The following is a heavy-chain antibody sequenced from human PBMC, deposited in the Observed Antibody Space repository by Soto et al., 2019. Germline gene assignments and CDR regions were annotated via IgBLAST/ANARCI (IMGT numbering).Heavy chain of an antibody. D-gene: IGHD2-21*02. J-gene: IGHJ4*02. Sequence: GGSLRLSCASSVFTFSSYAMSCVRQSPGKWLEWVSAISGSGGSTYYADSVKGRFTISRDNSKNTLYLQMNSLRAEDTAVYYCAPYCGGDCYSTGGHWGQGTLLTVSS. V-gene: IGHV3-23*01. CDR2: ISGSGGST. CDR3: APYCGGDCYSTGGH. CDR1: VFTFSSYA.